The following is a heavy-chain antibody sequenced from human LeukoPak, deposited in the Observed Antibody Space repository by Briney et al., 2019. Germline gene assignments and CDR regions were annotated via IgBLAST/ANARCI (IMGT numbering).Heavy chain of an antibody. D-gene: IGHD6-19*01. CDR3: AGVAYSSGWYYFDY. J-gene: IGHJ4*02. Sequence: GGSLRLSCAASGFTFSSYGMHWVRQAPGKGLEWVAVIWYDGSNKYYADSVKGRFTISRDNSKNTLYLQMNSLRAEDTAVYYCAGVAYSSGWYYFDYWGQGTLVTVSS. V-gene: IGHV3-33*01. CDR2: IWYDGSNK. CDR1: GFTFSSYG.